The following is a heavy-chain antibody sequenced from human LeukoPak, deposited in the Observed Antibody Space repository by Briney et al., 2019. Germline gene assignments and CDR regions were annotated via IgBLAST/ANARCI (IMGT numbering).Heavy chain of an antibody. CDR3: ARGNTELSSSRNWFNP. D-gene: IGHD6-13*01. Sequence: SETLSLTCTVSAGSISSYFWSWIRQPPGKRLEWIGYIHYSGRTDYNPSLKSRVTMSLDTSKNNFSLTLTSATAADTAVYYCARGNTELSSSRNWFNPWGRGSRVTVSS. V-gene: IGHV4-59*01. CDR1: AGSISSYF. CDR2: IHYSGRT. J-gene: IGHJ5*02.